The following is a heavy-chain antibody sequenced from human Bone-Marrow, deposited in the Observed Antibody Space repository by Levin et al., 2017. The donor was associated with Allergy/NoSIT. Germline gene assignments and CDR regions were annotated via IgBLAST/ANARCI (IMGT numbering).Heavy chain of an antibody. CDR2: FFHSGTT. Sequence: SQTLSLTCAVSGGSINSGSSSWSWIRQPPGKGLEWIGYFFHSGTTYYNPSLESRVTISVDRSTNQFSLRLTSVTAADTAVYFCARYCSSTSCSTNGMDVWGQGTTVTVSS. CDR1: GGSINSGSSS. V-gene: IGHV4-30-2*01. J-gene: IGHJ6*02. D-gene: IGHD2-2*01. CDR3: ARYCSSTSCSTNGMDV.